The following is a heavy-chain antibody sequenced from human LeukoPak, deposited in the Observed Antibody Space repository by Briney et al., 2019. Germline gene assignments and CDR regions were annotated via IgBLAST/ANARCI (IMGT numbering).Heavy chain of an antibody. D-gene: IGHD2-2*01. J-gene: IGHJ4*02. CDR1: GGSISSYY. CDR3: ARGGCSSTSCYYDY. V-gene: IGHV4-59*12. CDR2: IYYSGST. Sequence: SETLSLTCTVSGGSISSYYWSWIRQPPGKGLEWIGYIYYSGSTNYNPSLKSRVTISVDTSKNQFSLKVSSVTAADTAVYYCARGGCSSTSCYYDYWGQGTLVTVSS.